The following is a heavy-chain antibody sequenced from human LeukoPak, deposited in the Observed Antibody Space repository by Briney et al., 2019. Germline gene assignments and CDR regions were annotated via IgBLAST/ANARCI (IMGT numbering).Heavy chain of an antibody. Sequence: NPSETLSLTCTVSGGSISSGSYYWSWIRQPAGKGLEWIGRIYTSGSTNYNPSLKSRVTISVDTSKNQFSLKLSSVTAADTAVYYCATERIAVEGNDAFDIWGQGTMVTVSS. CDR3: ATERIAVEGNDAFDI. D-gene: IGHD6-6*01. CDR2: IYTSGST. V-gene: IGHV4-61*02. CDR1: GGSISSGSYY. J-gene: IGHJ3*02.